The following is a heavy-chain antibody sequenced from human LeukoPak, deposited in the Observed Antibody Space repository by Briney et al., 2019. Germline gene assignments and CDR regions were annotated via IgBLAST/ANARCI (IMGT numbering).Heavy chain of an antibody. V-gene: IGHV3-23*01. J-gene: IGHJ4*02. Sequence: GGSLRLSCAASGFTFSSYAMRWVRQAPGKGLEWVSAISGSGGSTYYADSAKGRFTISGDNSKNPLYLQMNSLKTEDTAVYYCTTDWELELRLSHSTDYWGQGTLVTVSS. CDR3: TTDWELELRLSHSTDY. CDR1: GFTFSSYA. D-gene: IGHD1-7*01. CDR2: ISGSGGST.